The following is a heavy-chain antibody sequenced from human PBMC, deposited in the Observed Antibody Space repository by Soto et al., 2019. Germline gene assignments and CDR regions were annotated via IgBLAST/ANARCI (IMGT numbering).Heavy chain of an antibody. J-gene: IGHJ4*02. CDR1: GFTVSSNY. Sequence: GGSLRLSCAASGFTVSSNYMSWVRQAPGKGLEWVSVIYSGGSTYYADSVKGRFTISRDNSKNTLYLQMNSLRAEDTAVYYCARDCGSGANCEFGAPAFAYWGQGNLVTVSS. CDR3: ARDCGSGANCEFGAPAFAY. CDR2: IYSGGST. V-gene: IGHV3-53*01. D-gene: IGHD2-21*01.